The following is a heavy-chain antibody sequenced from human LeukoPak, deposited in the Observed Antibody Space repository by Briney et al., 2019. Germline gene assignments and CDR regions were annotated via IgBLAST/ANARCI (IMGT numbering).Heavy chain of an antibody. CDR3: ARDPGAGPELTTLFLDY. V-gene: IGHV3-64*01. CDR1: GLTFSSYA. D-gene: IGHD4-11*01. J-gene: IGHJ4*02. CDR2: ISKNGDTT. Sequence: GESLRLSCAAFGLTFSSYAMYWVRQAPGKGLEYVSGISKNGDTTDYANSVKGRYTISRDNSKNTLYLQMGSLRAEDMAVYYCARDPGAGPELTTLFLDYWGQGTLVTVSS.